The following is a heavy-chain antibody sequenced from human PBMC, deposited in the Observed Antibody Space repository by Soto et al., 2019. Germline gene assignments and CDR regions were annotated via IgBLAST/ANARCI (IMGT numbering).Heavy chain of an antibody. CDR2: IYHGVST. D-gene: IGHD3-9*01. Sequence: SETLSLTCAVSGASVDSGGYSWSWIRQPPGKGLEWIGYIYHGVSTDYNPSLKSRVTISVDSSKNLFSLSLSSVTAADTAVYFCAASYYAILTGHFAFDIWGHGTMVTVSS. CDR3: AASYYAILTGHFAFDI. V-gene: IGHV4-30-2*01. J-gene: IGHJ3*02. CDR1: GASVDSGGYS.